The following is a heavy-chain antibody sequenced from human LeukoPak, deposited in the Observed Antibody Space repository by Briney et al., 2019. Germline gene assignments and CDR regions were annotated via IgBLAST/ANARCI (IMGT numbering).Heavy chain of an antibody. D-gene: IGHD6-13*01. CDR2: IYSSGST. J-gene: IGHJ5*02. Sequence: SETLSLTCTVSDDSISTYYWSWIRRPPGRGLEWIGCIYSSGSTIYNPSLKSRVTISVDTSKNQFSLKLSSVTAADTAVYYCARGAAGTWRWFDPWGQGTLVTVSS. CDR1: DDSISTYY. CDR3: ARGAAGTWRWFDP. V-gene: IGHV4-59*01.